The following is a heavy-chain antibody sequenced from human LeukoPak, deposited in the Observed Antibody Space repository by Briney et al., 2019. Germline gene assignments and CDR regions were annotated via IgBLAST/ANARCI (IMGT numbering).Heavy chain of an antibody. CDR3: ARDAYSSSWYRGGELGY. CDR1: GYTFTGYY. V-gene: IGHV1-2*04. D-gene: IGHD6-13*01. J-gene: IGHJ4*02. CDR2: INPNTGGT. Sequence: GASVKVSCKASGYTFTGYYMHWVRQAPGQGLEWMGWINPNTGGTNYAQKFQGWVTMTRDTSISTAYTELSRLRSDDTAVYYCARDAYSSSWYRGGELGYWGQGTLVTVSS.